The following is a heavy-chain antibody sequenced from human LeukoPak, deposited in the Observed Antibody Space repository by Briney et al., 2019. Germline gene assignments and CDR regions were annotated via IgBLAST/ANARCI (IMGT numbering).Heavy chain of an antibody. CDR3: AREEVTGTTGAFDI. CDR2: INHSGST. Sequence: SETLSLTCAVYGGSFSGYYWSWIRQPPGKGLEWIGEINHSGSTNYNPSLKSRVTISVDTSKNQFSLRLSSVTAADTAVYYCAREEVTGTTGAFDIWGQGTMVTVSS. J-gene: IGHJ3*02. CDR1: GGSFSGYY. D-gene: IGHD1-20*01. V-gene: IGHV4-34*01.